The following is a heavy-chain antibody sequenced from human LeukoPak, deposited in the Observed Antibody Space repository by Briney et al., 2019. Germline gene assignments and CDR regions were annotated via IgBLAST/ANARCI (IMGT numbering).Heavy chain of an antibody. J-gene: IGHJ4*02. V-gene: IGHV4-31*03. CDR3: GTKLSTDPHYFDY. CDR1: GGSISSGGYY. Sequence: SETLSLTCTVSGGSISSGGYYWSWIRQHPGKGLEWIGYTYYSGSTYYNPSLKSRVTISVDTSKNQFSLRLSSVTAADTAVYYCGTKLSTDPHYFDYWGQGILVTVSS. D-gene: IGHD5/OR15-5a*01. CDR2: TYYSGST.